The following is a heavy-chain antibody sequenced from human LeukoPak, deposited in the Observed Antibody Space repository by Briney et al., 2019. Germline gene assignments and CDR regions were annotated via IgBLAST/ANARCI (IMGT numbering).Heavy chain of an antibody. Sequence: GGSLRLSCAASGFTFSSYSMNWVRQAPGKGLEWVANIEQDGSEKYYVDSVKGRFTISRDNAKNSLYLQMNSLRAEDTAVYYCAKEMWVATAYYYYYMDVWGKGTTVTISS. CDR3: AKEMWVATAYYYYYMDV. D-gene: IGHD5-12*01. V-gene: IGHV3-7*01. CDR1: GFTFSSYS. CDR2: IEQDGSEK. J-gene: IGHJ6*03.